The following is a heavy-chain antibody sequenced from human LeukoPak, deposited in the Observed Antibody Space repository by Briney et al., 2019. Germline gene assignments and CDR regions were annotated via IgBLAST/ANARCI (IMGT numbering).Heavy chain of an antibody. V-gene: IGHV1-46*01. CDR3: ARDLGGYVPFDI. CDR2: INPSGGST. J-gene: IGHJ3*02. Sequence: ASVKVSCKASGYTFTSYYMHWVRQAPGQGLEWMGIINPSGGSTSYAQKFQGRVTMTRDMSTSTAYMELSRLRSDDTAVYYCARDLGGYVPFDIWGQGTMVTVSS. D-gene: IGHD5-12*01. CDR1: GYTFTSYY.